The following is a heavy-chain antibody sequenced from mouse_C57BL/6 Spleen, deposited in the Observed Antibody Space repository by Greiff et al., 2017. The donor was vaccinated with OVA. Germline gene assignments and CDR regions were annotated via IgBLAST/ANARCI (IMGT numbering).Heavy chain of an antibody. D-gene: IGHD1-1*01. CDR1: GFSLTSYG. Sequence: VQLQQSGPGLVAPSQSLSITCTVSGFSLTSYGVSWVRQPPGQGLEWLGVIWGDGSTNYHSALISRLSISKDNSKSQVFLKLNSLQTDDTATYYCAKPFITTVVAPYAMDYWGQGTSVTVTS. V-gene: IGHV2-3*01. CDR3: AKPFITTVVAPYAMDY. CDR2: IWGDGST. J-gene: IGHJ4*01.